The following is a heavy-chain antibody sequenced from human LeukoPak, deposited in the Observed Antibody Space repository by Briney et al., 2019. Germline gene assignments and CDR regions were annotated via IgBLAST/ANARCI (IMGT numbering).Heavy chain of an antibody. CDR3: ARYSYGGYYFDS. V-gene: IGHV4-59*08. CDR2: IYYTGST. CDR1: GGSINSYH. D-gene: IGHD5-18*01. J-gene: IGHJ4*02. Sequence: SETLSLTCTVSGGSINSYHWGWIRQPPGKGLEWIGYIYYTGSTTYINPSLKSRVTMSVDTSKNQFSLKLSSVTAADTAVYYCARYSYGGYYFDSWGQGTLVTVSS.